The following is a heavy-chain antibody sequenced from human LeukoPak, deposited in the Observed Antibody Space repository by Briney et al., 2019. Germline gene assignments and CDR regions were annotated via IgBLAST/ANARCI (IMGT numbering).Heavy chain of an antibody. CDR3: AREDSGTYYFDF. D-gene: IGHD1-26*01. CDR2: ISGSGGFT. V-gene: IGHV3-23*01. Sequence: GWSLRLSCAACVFSFSSYTMSGVRQAAGKGLDWVSDISGSGGFTYYAAPVKGRLPNPKDNSKTTLFLQMTSLRAEDTAVYYCAREDSGTYYFDFWGQGTLVTVSS. CDR1: VFSFSSYT. J-gene: IGHJ4*02.